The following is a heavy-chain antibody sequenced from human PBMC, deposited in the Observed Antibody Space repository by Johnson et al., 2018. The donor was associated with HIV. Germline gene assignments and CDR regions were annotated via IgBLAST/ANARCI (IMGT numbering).Heavy chain of an antibody. CDR1: GFTFSSNY. Sequence: VQLVESGGGLVQPGGSLRLSCAASGFTFSSNYMSWVHQASGKGLEWVSVISGSGGSTYYADSVKGRFTISRDNSKNTLYLQMNSLRAEDTAVYYCAKDIYRGSYLNRNDAFDIWGQGTMVTVSS. D-gene: IGHD1-26*01. V-gene: IGHV3-23*04. CDR2: ISGSGGST. CDR3: AKDIYRGSYLNRNDAFDI. J-gene: IGHJ3*02.